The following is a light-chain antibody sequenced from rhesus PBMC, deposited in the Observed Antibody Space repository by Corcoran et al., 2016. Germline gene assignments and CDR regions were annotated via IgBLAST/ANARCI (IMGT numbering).Light chain of an antibody. J-gene: IGKJ4*01. V-gene: IGKV3-17*02. CDR2: GSS. Sequence: EIVMTQSPATLSLSPGERATLSCRASQSVSSRLAWYQQKPRQASRLLIYGSSSRVTGIPDRFNGRGSGTDFSLTISSLEPEDVEIYVCKQEINLSTFGGGTKVEL. CDR1: QSVSSR. CDR3: KQEINLST.